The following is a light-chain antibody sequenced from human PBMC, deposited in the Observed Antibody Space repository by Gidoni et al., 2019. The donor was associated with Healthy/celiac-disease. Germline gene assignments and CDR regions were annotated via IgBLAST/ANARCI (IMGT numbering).Light chain of an antibody. CDR3: QQRSNWPPIFT. CDR2: DAS. CDR1: QSVSSY. J-gene: IGKJ3*01. Sequence: EFVLTQSPPTLSLSPGERATLSCRASQSVSSYLAWYQQKPGQAPRPLIYDASNRATGIPARCSGSGSGTDFTLTISSLEPEDFAVYYCQQRSNWPPIFTFGPGTKVDIK. V-gene: IGKV3-11*01.